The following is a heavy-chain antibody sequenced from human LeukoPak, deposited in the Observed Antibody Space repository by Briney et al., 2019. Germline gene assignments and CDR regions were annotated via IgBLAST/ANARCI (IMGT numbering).Heavy chain of an antibody. CDR1: GGSIRSYY. D-gene: IGHD2-15*01. CDR2: IYYSVNT. V-gene: IGHV4-59*01. J-gene: IGHJ4*02. CDR3: ARVRINCSGGNCYSEHFDY. Sequence: PSETLSLTCTVSGGSIRSYYWSWIRQPPGKGLEWIGYIYYSVNTHSNPSLRSRVTISVDTSKNQFSLKLSSVTAADTAVYYCARVRINCSGGNCYSEHFDYWGQGTLVTVSS.